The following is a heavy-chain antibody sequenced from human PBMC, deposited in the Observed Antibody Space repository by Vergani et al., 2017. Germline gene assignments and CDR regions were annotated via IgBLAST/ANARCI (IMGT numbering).Heavy chain of an antibody. Sequence: QVTLRESGPALVKPTQTLTLTCTFSGFSILTSEMCVSWIRQPPGKALEWLALIDWNDNKYFNTSLKTRLTISKDASKNQVVLTMTNMDPVDTATYYCARSSGWFAFDYWGQGTLVTVSS. J-gene: IGHJ4*02. CDR1: GFSILTSEMC. CDR3: ARSSGWFAFDY. CDR2: IDWNDNK. D-gene: IGHD6-19*01. V-gene: IGHV2-70*01.